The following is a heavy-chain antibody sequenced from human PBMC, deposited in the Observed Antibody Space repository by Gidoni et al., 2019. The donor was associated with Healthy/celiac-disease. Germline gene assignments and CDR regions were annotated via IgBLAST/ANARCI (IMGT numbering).Heavy chain of an antibody. V-gene: IGHV1-58*01. D-gene: IGHD1-1*01. CDR2: IVVGSGNT. Sequence: HMQLVQSGPEVKKPGTSVKVSCKASGFTFTSSAVQWVRQARGQRLEWIGWIVVGSGNTNYAQKFQERVTITRDMSTSTAYMELSSLRSEDTAVYYWAADSRTGTTYYYYYGMDVWGQGTTVTVSS. J-gene: IGHJ6*02. CDR1: GFTFTSSA. CDR3: AADSRTGTTYYYYYGMDV.